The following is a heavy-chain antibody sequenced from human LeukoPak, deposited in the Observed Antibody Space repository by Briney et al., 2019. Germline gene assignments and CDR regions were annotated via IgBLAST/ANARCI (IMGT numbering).Heavy chain of an antibody. J-gene: IGHJ5*02. V-gene: IGHV4-39*07. Sequence: SETLSLTCTVSGGSISSSSYYWGWIRQPPGKGLEWIGSIYYSGSTYYNPSLKSRVTISVDTSKNQFSLKLSSVTAADTAVYYCARALFVLRFLEWLYNWFDPWGQGTLVTVSS. CDR2: IYYSGST. CDR1: GGSISSSSYY. D-gene: IGHD3-3*01. CDR3: ARALFVLRFLEWLYNWFDP.